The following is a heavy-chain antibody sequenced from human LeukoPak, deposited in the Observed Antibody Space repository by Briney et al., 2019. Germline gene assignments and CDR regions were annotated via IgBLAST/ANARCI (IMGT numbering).Heavy chain of an antibody. V-gene: IGHV1-2*02. J-gene: IGHJ4*02. CDR3: ARDLYDSSGYYCSFDY. CDR1: GYTFTGYY. Sequence: ASVKVSCKASGYTFTGYYMHWVRQAPGQGLEWMGWINPNSGGTNYAQKFQGRVTMTRDTSISTAYMELSRLRSDGTAVYYCARDLYDSSGYYCSFDYWGQGTLVTVSS. CDR2: INPNSGGT. D-gene: IGHD3-22*01.